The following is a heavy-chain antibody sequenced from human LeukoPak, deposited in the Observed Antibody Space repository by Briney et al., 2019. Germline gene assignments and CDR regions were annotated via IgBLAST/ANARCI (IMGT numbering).Heavy chain of an antibody. Sequence: SETLSLTCTVSGGSISSGGYYWSWIRQHPGEGLEWIGYIYYSGSTYYNPSLKSRVTISVDTSKNQFSLKLSSVTAADTAVYYCARVVYNWFDPWGQGTLVTVSS. V-gene: IGHV4-31*03. CDR1: GGSISSGGYY. CDR3: ARVVYNWFDP. J-gene: IGHJ5*02. CDR2: IYYSGST.